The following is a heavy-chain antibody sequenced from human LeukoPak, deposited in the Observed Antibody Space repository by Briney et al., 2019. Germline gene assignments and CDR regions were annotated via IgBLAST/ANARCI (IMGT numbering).Heavy chain of an antibody. CDR1: GGSISSYY. Sequence: SETLSLTCTVSGGSISSYYWSWIRQPAGKGLEWIGRIYTSGSTNYNPSLKSRDTMSVDTSKNQFSLKLSYVTAADTAVYYCARDSGIIPEDAFDIWGQGTMVTVSS. D-gene: IGHD1-26*01. CDR3: ARDSGIIPEDAFDI. J-gene: IGHJ3*02. CDR2: IYTSGST. V-gene: IGHV4-4*07.